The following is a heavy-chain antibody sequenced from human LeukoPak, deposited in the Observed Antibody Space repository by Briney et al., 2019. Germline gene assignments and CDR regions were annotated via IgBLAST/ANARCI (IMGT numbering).Heavy chain of an antibody. Sequence: GGSLRLSCEFSGIIFSTYAMNWVRQAPGKGLEWISYISGSSSGSTSIIHYADSVKGRFTISRDNAKNSLHLQMDSLRAEDTAVYYCARGDSGSYWEGYYFDYWGQGTLVTVSS. CDR3: ARGDSGSYWEGYYFDY. CDR2: ISGSSSGSTSII. CDR1: GIIFSTYA. D-gene: IGHD1-26*01. J-gene: IGHJ4*02. V-gene: IGHV3-48*04.